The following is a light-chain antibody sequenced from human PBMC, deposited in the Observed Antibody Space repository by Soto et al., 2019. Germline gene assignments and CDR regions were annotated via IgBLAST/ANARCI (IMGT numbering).Light chain of an antibody. V-gene: IGKV3-11*01. CDR1: QSVSHY. J-gene: IGKJ2*02. Sequence: EIILTQSPANLSLSPGDRATLSCRASQSVSHYIAWYQQKPGQAPRLLIYDVSNRATGITARLSGSGYGTAFTLTISSLEPEDFAVYVWQQRSEWPLCTLGQGTKLEIK. CDR2: DVS. CDR3: QQRSEWPLCT.